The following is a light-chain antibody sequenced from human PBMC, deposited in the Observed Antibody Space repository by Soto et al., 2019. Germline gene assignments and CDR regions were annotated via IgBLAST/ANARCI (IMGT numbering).Light chain of an antibody. CDR1: SSDVGGYDY. CDR2: NVN. J-gene: IGLJ1*01. V-gene: IGLV2-14*01. Sequence: QSVLTQPASVSGSPGQSITISCTGTSSDVGGYDYVAWYQQYPDKAPKLLIYNVNNRPSRVSLRFSGSKSGNTASLTISGLLPEDEADYYCTSFTIIHTYVFGTGTKLTVL. CDR3: TSFTIIHTYV.